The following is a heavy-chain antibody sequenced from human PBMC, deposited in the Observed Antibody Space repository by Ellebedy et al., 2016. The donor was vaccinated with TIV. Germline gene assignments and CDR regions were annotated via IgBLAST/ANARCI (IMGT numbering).Heavy chain of an antibody. CDR1: GGSISSYY. V-gene: IGHV4-59*12. CDR3: AGHPVDFDF. J-gene: IGHJ4*02. CDR2: IYYSGST. Sequence: SETLSLXCTVSGGSISSYYWSWIRQPPGKGLEWIGYIYYSGSTNYNPSLKSRVTISVDTSKNQFSLKLSSVTAADTAVYYCAGHPVDFDFWGQGTLVTVSS.